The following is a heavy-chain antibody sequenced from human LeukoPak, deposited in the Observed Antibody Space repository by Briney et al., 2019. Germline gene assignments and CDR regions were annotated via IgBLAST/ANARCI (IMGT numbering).Heavy chain of an antibody. CDR3: AKDYPDRSNWYGDAFDL. CDR1: VFTFSSYA. CDR2: ISGSGDRT. J-gene: IGHJ3*01. Sequence: GGSLRLSCAASVFTFSSYAMNWVRQAPGKGLEWVSAISGSGDRTYYADSVKGRFTVSRDNSNNTLYLQMNNLRAEDTAVYYCAKDYPDRSNWYGDAFDLWGQGTMVTVSS. V-gene: IGHV3-23*01. D-gene: IGHD6-13*01.